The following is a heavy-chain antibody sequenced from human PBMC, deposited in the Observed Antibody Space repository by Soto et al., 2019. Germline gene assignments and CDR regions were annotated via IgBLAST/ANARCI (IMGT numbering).Heavy chain of an antibody. J-gene: IGHJ5*02. CDR1: GRSISSSNW. V-gene: IGHV4-4*02. CDR2: IYPSGST. D-gene: IGHD2-15*01. CDR3: GRETPSHCSGGSCYSDP. Sequence: SETLSLIFAVSGRSISSSNWWSWVRPAPGKGLEGVGEIYPSGSTKYNPSIKSGVTISVDKSKDQSSLKLSSVTAAETAVSYVGRETPSHCSGGSCYSDPWGQGTLVTVSS.